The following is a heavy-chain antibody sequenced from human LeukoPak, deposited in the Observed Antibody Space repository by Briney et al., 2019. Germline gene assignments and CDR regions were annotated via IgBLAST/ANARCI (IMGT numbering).Heavy chain of an antibody. D-gene: IGHD1-1*01. Sequence: ASVKVSCKASGYTFTSYYMHWVRQAPGQGLEWMGIINPSGGSTSYAQKFQGRVTMTRDMSTSTFYMELSSLRSEDTSVCYCARDRRLQGAFDIWGQGTMVTVSS. J-gene: IGHJ3*02. CDR2: INPSGGST. V-gene: IGHV1-46*01. CDR1: GYTFTSYY. CDR3: ARDRRLQGAFDI.